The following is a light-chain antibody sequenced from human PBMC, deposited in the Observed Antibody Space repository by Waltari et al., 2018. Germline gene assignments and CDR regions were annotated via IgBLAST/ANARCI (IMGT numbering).Light chain of an antibody. CDR3: QTWGTGIVV. Sequence: QLALTQSPSASAPLRASVSITYSLRSGHKNYTIAWPQQQPERGPRYLMNLTINGSHTRGDGLPDRFSGSSSGAERYLTISSLQSEDEADYYCQTWGTGIVVFGGGTKLTVL. CDR1: SGHKNYT. J-gene: IGLJ3*02. V-gene: IGLV4-69*01. CDR2: LTINGSH.